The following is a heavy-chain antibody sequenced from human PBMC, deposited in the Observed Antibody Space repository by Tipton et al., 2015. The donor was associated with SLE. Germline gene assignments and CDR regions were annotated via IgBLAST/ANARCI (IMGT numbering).Heavy chain of an antibody. J-gene: IGHJ4*02. CDR2: IYPGDSDT. CDR1: GYSFTSYW. CDR3: ARHPSYYYDSSGCHFDY. V-gene: IGHV5-51*01. D-gene: IGHD3-22*01. Sequence: VQLVQSGAEVKKPGESLKISCKGSGYSFTSYWIGWVRQMPGKGLEWMGIIYPGDSDTRYSPSFQGQVTISADKSISTAYLQWSSLKASDTAMYYCARHPSYYYDSSGCHFDYWGQGTLVTVSS.